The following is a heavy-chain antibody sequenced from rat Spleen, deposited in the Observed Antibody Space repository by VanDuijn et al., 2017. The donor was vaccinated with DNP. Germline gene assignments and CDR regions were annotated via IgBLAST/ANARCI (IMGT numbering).Heavy chain of an antibody. CDR3: VRWNSGHFDY. CDR1: GFTFSNYG. V-gene: IGHV5S13*01. Sequence: EVHLVESGGGLVQPGRSLKLSCAASGFTFSNYGVAWVRQAPTKGLEWVASISTGGVNTYYRDSVKGRFTISRDNAKSTLYLQMNSLRSEDMATYYCVRWNSGHFDYWGQGVMVTVSS. D-gene: IGHD4-3*01. J-gene: IGHJ2*01. CDR2: ISTGGVNT.